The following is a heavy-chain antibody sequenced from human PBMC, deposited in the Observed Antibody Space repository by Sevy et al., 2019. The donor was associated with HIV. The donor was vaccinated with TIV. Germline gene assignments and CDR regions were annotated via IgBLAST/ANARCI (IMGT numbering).Heavy chain of an antibody. J-gene: IGHJ3*02. V-gene: IGHV4-39*01. CDR1: GGSISSSSYY. CDR3: ASEIVDYYDSSGTNGFDI. CDR2: IYYSGST. Sequence: SETLSLTCTVSGGSISSSSYYWGWIRQPPGKGREWSGSIYYSGSTYYNPSLKSRVTISVDTSKNQFSLKLSSVTAADTAVYYCASEIVDYYDSSGTNGFDIWGQGTMVTVSS. D-gene: IGHD3-22*01.